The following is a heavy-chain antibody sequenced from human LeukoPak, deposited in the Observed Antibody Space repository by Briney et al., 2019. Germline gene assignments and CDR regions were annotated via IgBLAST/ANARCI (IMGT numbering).Heavy chain of an antibody. V-gene: IGHV1-2*02. Sequence: ASVTVSCKPSGYSFTDYYMHWVRQAPGQGLEWMGWINPNSGGTSSAQKLQGRVTMTRDTSITTVYMEVSWLTSDDTAIYYCARADRLHGGPYLIGPWGQGTLVTVSS. D-gene: IGHD2-21*01. CDR1: GYSFTDYY. J-gene: IGHJ5*02. CDR3: ARADRLHGGPYLIGP. CDR2: INPNSGGT.